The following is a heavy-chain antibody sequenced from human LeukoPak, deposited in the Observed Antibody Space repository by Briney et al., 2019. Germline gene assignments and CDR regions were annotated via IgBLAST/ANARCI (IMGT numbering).Heavy chain of an antibody. CDR2: GEGDGSTS. Sequence: GGSLRLSCAASGFTFTSYAMTWVRQAPGKGLVWVSRGEGDGSTSTYADSVKGRFTISRDTAKNTLYLQMNSLRAEDTAVYYCTTTDHFDYWGQGTLVTVSS. CDR3: TTTDHFDY. V-gene: IGHV3-74*03. CDR1: GFTFTSYA. J-gene: IGHJ4*02.